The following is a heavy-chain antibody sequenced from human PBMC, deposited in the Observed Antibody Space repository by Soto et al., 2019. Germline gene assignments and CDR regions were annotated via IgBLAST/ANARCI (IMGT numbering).Heavy chain of an antibody. CDR3: ARQNYPHS. CDR1: GYSFTNYW. J-gene: IGHJ4*02. D-gene: IGHD3-10*01. CDR2: IYPGDSDT. Sequence: GESQKISCKGSGYSFTNYWIGWVRQMPGKVLEWMGTIYPGDSDTRYSPSFHGKVTISADKSISTAYLQWSSLKASATAMYYCARQNYPHSWGQGTMVTVSS. V-gene: IGHV5-51*01.